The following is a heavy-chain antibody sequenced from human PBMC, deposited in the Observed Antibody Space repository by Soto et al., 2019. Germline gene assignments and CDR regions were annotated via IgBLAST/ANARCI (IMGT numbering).Heavy chain of an antibody. J-gene: IGHJ4*02. D-gene: IGHD4-17*01. V-gene: IGHV1-46*01. CDR1: GYTFTSYY. Sequence: ASVKVSGKASGYTFTSYYMHWVRQAPGQGLEWMGIINPSGGSTSYAQKFQGRVTMTRDTSTSTVYMELSSLRSEDTAVYYCARDPYGGTGFDYWGQGTLVTVSS. CDR2: INPSGGST. CDR3: ARDPYGGTGFDY.